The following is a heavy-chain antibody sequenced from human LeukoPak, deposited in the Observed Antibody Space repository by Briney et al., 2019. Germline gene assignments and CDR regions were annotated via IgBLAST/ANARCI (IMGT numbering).Heavy chain of an antibody. V-gene: IGHV4-34*01. J-gene: IGHJ6*03. D-gene: IGHD6-13*01. CDR1: GGSFSGYY. CDR2: INHSGRT. Sequence: PSETLSLTCAVYGGSFSGYYWSWIRQPPGKGLEWIGEINHSGRTNYNPSLKSRVTISVDTSKNQFSLKVSSVTAADTAVYYCARQAGTFYFYYYMDVWGKGTTVTISS. CDR3: ARQAGTFYFYYYMDV.